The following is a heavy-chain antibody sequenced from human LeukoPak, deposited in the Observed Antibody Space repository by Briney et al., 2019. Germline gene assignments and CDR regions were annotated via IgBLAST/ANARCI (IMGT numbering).Heavy chain of an antibody. CDR3: ARDPGAYYYDSSGYSRFDP. CDR2: ISYDGSNK. Sequence: GRSLRLSCAASGFTFSSYAMHWVRQAPGKGLEWVAVISYDGSNKYYADSVKGRFTISRDNAKNSLYLQMNSLRAEDTAVYYCARDPGAYYYDSSGYSRFDPWGQGTLVTVSS. V-gene: IGHV3-30*04. CDR1: GFTFSSYA. J-gene: IGHJ5*02. D-gene: IGHD3-22*01.